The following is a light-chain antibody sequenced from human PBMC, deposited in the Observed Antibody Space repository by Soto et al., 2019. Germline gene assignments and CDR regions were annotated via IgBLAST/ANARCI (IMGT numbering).Light chain of an antibody. V-gene: IGKV3-11*01. CDR1: QSVSSY. CDR3: QRRSNWLT. Sequence: EIVLTQSPATLSLSPGERATLSCRASQSVSSYLAWYQQKPGQAPRLLIYEASNRATGIPARFRGSGSGSVFMLTISSLEPEDFAVYYCQRRSNWLTFGGGTKVEIK. CDR2: EAS. J-gene: IGKJ4*01.